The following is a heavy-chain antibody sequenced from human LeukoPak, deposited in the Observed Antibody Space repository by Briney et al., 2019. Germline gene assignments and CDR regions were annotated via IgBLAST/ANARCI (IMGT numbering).Heavy chain of an antibody. V-gene: IGHV4-39*01. CDR1: GGSISSSSYY. Sequence: PSETLSLTCTVSGGSISSSSYYWGWIRQPPGKGLDWIGSIYYSGSTFYNPSLKSRVTISVDTSKNQFSLKLSSVTAADTAVYYCATHWPTETGYKYGMDVWGQGTTVTVSS. CDR2: IYYSGST. CDR3: ATHWPTETGYKYGMDV. J-gene: IGHJ6*02. D-gene: IGHD3-9*01.